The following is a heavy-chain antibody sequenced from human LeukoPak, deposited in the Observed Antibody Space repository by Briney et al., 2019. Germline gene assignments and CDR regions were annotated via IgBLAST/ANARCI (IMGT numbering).Heavy chain of an antibody. V-gene: IGHV1-2*02. CDR2: INPNSGGT. J-gene: IGHJ5*02. CDR3: ARGRGYSGYLDP. CDR1: GYTFTGYY. D-gene: IGHD5-12*01. Sequence: ASVKVSCKASGYTFTGYYMHWVRQAPGQGLEWMGWINPNSGGTNYAQKFQGRVTMTRDTSISTAHMELSRLRSDDTAVYYCARGRGYSGYLDPWGQGTLVTVSS.